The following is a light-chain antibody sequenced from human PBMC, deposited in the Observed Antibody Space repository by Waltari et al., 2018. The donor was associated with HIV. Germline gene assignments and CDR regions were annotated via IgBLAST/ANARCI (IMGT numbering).Light chain of an antibody. CDR2: RND. CDR1: ISNLGGNF. Sequence: QSVVTQPPSASGTPGQNISISCSGDISNLGGNFVYWYQQRPGTAPRLLLYRNDQRPSGVPDPFSGSKSGTSASLAISGLRSEDEADYHCSTWDNSLSHWVFGGGTKVTVL. J-gene: IGLJ3*02. V-gene: IGLV1-47*01. CDR3: STWDNSLSHWV.